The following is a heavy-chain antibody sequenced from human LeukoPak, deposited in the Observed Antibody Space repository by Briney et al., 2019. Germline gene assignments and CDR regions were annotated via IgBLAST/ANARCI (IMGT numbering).Heavy chain of an antibody. CDR2: ISYDRSNK. V-gene: IGHV3-30*03. D-gene: IGHD4-17*01. Sequence: PGGSLRLSCAASGFTFSSYGMHWVRQAPGKGLEWVAVISYDRSNKYYADSVKGRFTISRDNAKNSLYLQMNSLRAEDTAVYYCASGDYVGYWGQGTLVTVSS. CDR1: GFTFSSYG. J-gene: IGHJ4*02. CDR3: ASGDYVGY.